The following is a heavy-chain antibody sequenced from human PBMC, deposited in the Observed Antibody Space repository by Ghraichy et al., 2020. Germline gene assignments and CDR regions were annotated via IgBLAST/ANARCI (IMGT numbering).Heavy chain of an antibody. Sequence: GESLNISCAASGFTFSNAWMSWVRQAPGKGLEWVGRIKSKTDGGTTDYAAPVKGRFTISRDDSKNTLYLQMNSLKTEDTAVYYCTTLTYYDFWGPNYYYYGMDVWGQGTTVTVSS. V-gene: IGHV3-15*01. CDR2: IKSKTDGGTT. D-gene: IGHD3-3*01. CDR3: TTLTYYDFWGPNYYYYGMDV. CDR1: GFTFSNAW. J-gene: IGHJ6*02.